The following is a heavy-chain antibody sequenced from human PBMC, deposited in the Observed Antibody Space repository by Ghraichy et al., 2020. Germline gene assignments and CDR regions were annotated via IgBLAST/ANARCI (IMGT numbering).Heavy chain of an antibody. CDR1: GGSFSGYY. D-gene: IGHD6-19*01. CDR3: AGGTGSGWYPIDY. V-gene: IGHV4-34*01. CDR2: INHSGST. Sequence: ESLNISCAVYGGSFSGYYWSWIRQPPGKELEWIGEINHSGSTNYNPSLKSRVTISVDTSKNQFSLKLSSVTAADTVVYYCAGGTGSGWYPIDYWGQGTLVTVSS. J-gene: IGHJ4*02.